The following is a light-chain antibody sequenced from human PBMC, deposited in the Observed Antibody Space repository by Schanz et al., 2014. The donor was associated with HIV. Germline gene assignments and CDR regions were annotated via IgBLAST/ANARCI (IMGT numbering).Light chain of an antibody. CDR1: QGVATS. J-gene: IGKJ1*01. V-gene: IGKV3-20*01. Sequence: ETVLTQSPGSLSLSPGERATLSCRASQGVATSLAWYQQKPGQPPRLLIYSASDRATGIPDRFSGGGSGTDFTLTISRLEPEDFAVYYCQQYGHSPRTFGQGTRVEVK. CDR3: QQYGHSPRT. CDR2: SAS.